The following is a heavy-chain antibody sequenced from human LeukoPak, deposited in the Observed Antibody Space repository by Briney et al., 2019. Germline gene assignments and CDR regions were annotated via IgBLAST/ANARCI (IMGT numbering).Heavy chain of an antibody. CDR3: ATVSREMATIITLGVVDY. CDR1: GGTFSSYA. Sequence: GASVKVSCKASGGTFSSYAISWVRQAPGQGLEWMGGIIPIFGTANYAQKFQGRVTITADESTSTAYMELSSLRSEDTAVYYCATVSREMATIITLGVVDYWGQGTLVTVSS. CDR2: IIPIFGTA. D-gene: IGHD5-24*01. V-gene: IGHV1-69*13. J-gene: IGHJ4*02.